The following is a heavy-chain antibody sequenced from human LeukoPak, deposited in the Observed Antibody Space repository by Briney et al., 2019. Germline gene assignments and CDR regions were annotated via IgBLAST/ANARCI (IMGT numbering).Heavy chain of an antibody. J-gene: IGHJ4*02. CDR2: ISSSATTI. D-gene: IGHD1-1*01. Sequence: GGSLRLSCAASGFTFSDYYMHWIRQAPGKGLEWISYISSSATTIYYADSVKGRFTISRDNAKNSLYLQMNSLTAEDTAVYYCARDGAIWNDVGHDYWGQGTLVTVSS. V-gene: IGHV3-11*04. CDR1: GFTFSDYY. CDR3: ARDGAIWNDVGHDY.